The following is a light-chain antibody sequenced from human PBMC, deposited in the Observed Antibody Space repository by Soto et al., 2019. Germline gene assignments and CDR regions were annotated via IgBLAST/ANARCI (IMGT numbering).Light chain of an antibody. CDR3: GTWDSSLTSVV. CDR2: AND. V-gene: IGLV1-51*01. J-gene: IGLJ2*01. Sequence: QSALTQPPSVSAAPGQKVTISCSGSSSNIGNNYVSWYQQLPGAAPKLLIYANDKRPSGIPDRFSGSKSDTSATLGITGLQTGDEADYYCGTWDSSLTSVVFGGGTKLTVL. CDR1: SSNIGNNY.